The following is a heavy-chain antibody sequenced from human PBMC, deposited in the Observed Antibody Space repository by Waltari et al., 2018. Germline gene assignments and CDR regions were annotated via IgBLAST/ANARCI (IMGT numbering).Heavy chain of an antibody. CDR3: ARQGDYETSAFDY. Sequence: QVQLQESGPGLVKPSETLSLTCTVSGGSISSSSYYWGWIRQPPGKGLEWIGSIYYSGSTYYNPSLKSRVTISVDTSKNQFSLKLSSVTAADTAVYYCARQGDYETSAFDYWGQGTLVTVSS. D-gene: IGHD4-17*01. CDR1: GGSISSSSYY. V-gene: IGHV4-39*01. CDR2: IYYSGST. J-gene: IGHJ4*02.